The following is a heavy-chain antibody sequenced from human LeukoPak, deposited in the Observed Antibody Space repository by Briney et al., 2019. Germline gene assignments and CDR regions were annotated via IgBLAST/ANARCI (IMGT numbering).Heavy chain of an antibody. CDR1: GFTFSSYG. CDR2: IRYDGSNK. Sequence: GGSLRLSCAASGFTFSSYGMHWVRQAPGKGLEWVAFIRYDGSNKYYADSVKGRFTISSDNAKNSLYLQMNSLRAEDTAVYYCARDLTPLYYYMDVWGKGTTVTVSS. J-gene: IGHJ6*03. D-gene: IGHD1-14*01. CDR3: ARDLTPLYYYMDV. V-gene: IGHV3-30*02.